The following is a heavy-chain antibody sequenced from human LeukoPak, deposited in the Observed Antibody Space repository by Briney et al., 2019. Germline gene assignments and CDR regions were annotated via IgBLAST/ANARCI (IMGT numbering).Heavy chain of an antibody. CDR2: IYTSGST. Sequence: SETLSLTCTVSGGSISSSSYYWSWIRQPAGKGLEWIGRIYTSGSTNYNPSLKSRVTMSVDTSKNQFSLKLSSVTAADTAVYYCARGVISSGWHNYFDYWGQGTLVTVSS. V-gene: IGHV4-61*02. D-gene: IGHD6-19*01. CDR1: GGSISSSSYY. CDR3: ARGVISSGWHNYFDY. J-gene: IGHJ4*02.